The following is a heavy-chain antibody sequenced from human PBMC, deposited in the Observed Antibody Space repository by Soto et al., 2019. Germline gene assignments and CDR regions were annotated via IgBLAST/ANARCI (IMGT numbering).Heavy chain of an antibody. D-gene: IGHD1-1*01. Sequence: GGSLRLSCAASGFTFSAYALSWVRQAPGKGLEWVSTVTSGGTTYYADSVKGRFTVSRDNSKNTLYLQMNSLRAEDTATYHCAKRATLTHAPGNYFDYWGQGTLVTVSS. CDR2: VTSGGTT. CDR3: AKRATLTHAPGNYFDY. J-gene: IGHJ4*02. V-gene: IGHV3-23*01. CDR1: GFTFSAYA.